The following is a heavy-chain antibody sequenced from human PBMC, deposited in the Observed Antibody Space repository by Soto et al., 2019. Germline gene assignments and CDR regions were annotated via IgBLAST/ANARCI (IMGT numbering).Heavy chain of an antibody. V-gene: IGHV3-15*01. D-gene: IGHD4-17*01. Sequence: EVPLVESGGGLVKPGGSLRLSCAASGITFSKAWMNWVRQSPGKGLEWVGRIKSRSDGGTTDYAAPVKGRFTISRDDSKATLWLQMNSLKTEDTAVYYCTTNFYSDHGMDVWGQGTTVTVSS. CDR3: TTNFYSDHGMDV. J-gene: IGHJ6*02. CDR2: IKSRSDGGTT. CDR1: GITFSKAW.